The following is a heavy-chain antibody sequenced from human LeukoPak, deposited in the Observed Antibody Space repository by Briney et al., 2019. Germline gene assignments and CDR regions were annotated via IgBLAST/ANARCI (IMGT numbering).Heavy chain of an antibody. CDR2: IGSGSDT. V-gene: IGHV3-23*01. Sequence: PGGSLRLSCAASGFTFSSYAMNWVRQAPGKGLQWVSTIGSGSDTHYADSVKGRFTISRDNPKNTLYLQMNSLRAEDTALYYCAKYGSVGAVRYFDSWGQGTLVTVSS. D-gene: IGHD4/OR15-4a*01. J-gene: IGHJ4*02. CDR1: GFTFSSYA. CDR3: AKYGSVGAVRYFDS.